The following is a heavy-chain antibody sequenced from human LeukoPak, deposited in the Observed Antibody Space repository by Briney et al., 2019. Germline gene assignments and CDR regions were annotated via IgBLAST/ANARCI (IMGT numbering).Heavy chain of an antibody. CDR1: GFTFSGHN. Sequence: GGSLRLSCAASGFTFSGHNMNWVRQAPGKGLEWISFVSISSGTIYYADSVNGRFRISRDNAKSPLDLEMNSLRAEDTAVYYCARAMSTFGGVRNYFDSWGQGTLVTVSS. CDR2: VSISSGTI. D-gene: IGHD3-16*01. V-gene: IGHV3-48*04. J-gene: IGHJ4*02. CDR3: ARAMSTFGGVRNYFDS.